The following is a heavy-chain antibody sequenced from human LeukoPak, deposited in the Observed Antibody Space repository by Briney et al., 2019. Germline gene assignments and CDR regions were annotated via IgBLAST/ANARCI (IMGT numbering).Heavy chain of an antibody. CDR2: ISSSGSTI. CDR1: GFTFSSYE. D-gene: IGHD5-12*01. J-gene: IGHJ5*02. CDR3: ARYHDYIGWFDP. Sequence: GGSLRLSCAAYGFTFSSYEMNWVRQAPGKGLEWVSYISSSGSTIYYADSVKGRFTISRDNAKNSLYLQMNSLRAEDTAVYYCARYHDYIGWFDPWGQGTLVTVSS. V-gene: IGHV3-48*03.